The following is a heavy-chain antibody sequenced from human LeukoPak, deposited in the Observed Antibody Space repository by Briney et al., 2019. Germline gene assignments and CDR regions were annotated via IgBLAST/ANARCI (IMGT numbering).Heavy chain of an antibody. CDR2: IYYSGCT. J-gene: IGHJ3*02. Sequence: SETLSLTCTVSGGSLSSYYWRWLRQPPGEGLEWIGYIYYSGCTKYNPSLKSRVTISVDTSKDQFSLKLSSVTAADTAVYYCARGRDDYDAFDIWGQGTMVTVSS. CDR1: GGSLSSYY. CDR3: ARGRDDYDAFDI. V-gene: IGHV4-59*01. D-gene: IGHD4-17*01.